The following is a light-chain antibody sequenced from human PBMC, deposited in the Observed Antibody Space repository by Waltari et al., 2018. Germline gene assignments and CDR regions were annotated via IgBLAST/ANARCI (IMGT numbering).Light chain of an antibody. CDR3: QQYDDFPRT. J-gene: IGKJ1*01. CDR1: LMLTDNS. CDR2: DAS. V-gene: IGKV3-20*01. Sequence: DIVLTQSPGTLSLSPGESAALSCRASLMLTDNSLAWYQQRPGLAPRLLIYDASIRATGISDRFSGSGSGTDFTLSISRLEPEDFAVYYCQQYDDFPRTFGQGTKVEVK.